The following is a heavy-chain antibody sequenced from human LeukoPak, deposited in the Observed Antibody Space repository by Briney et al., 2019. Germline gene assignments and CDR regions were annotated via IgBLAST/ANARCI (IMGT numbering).Heavy chain of an antibody. J-gene: IGHJ4*02. Sequence: GESLKISCKGSGYIFTNYWIAWVRQMPGKGLEWMGIIYPDDSDTRYSPSFQGQVIISADKSISTAYLQWSSLKASDTAMYYCVRHKGVVTPTAPDYWGKETLVTVSS. D-gene: IGHD2-2*01. CDR1: GYIFTNYW. CDR2: IYPDDSDT. CDR3: VRHKGVVTPTAPDY. V-gene: IGHV5-51*01.